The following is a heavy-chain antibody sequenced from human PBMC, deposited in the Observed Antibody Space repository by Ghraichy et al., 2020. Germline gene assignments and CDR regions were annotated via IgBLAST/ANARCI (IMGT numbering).Heavy chain of an antibody. V-gene: IGHV4-30-4*01. D-gene: IGHD3-22*01. CDR2: IYYSGST. CDR1: GGSISSGDYY. CDR3: ARGAGYHYDSRPPYYFDY. J-gene: IGHJ4*02. Sequence: SQTLSLTCTVSGGSISSGDYYWSCIRQPPGKGLEWIGYIYYSGSTYYNPSLKSRVTISVDTSKNQFSLKLSSVTAADTAVYYCARGAGYHYDSRPPYYFDYWGQGTLVTVSS.